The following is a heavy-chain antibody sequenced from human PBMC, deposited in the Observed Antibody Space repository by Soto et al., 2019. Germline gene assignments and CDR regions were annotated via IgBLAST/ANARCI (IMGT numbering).Heavy chain of an antibody. Sequence: SETLSLTCTVSGGSISSYYWSWIRQPPGKGLEWIGYIYYIGSTNYNPSLKSRVTMSVDTSKNQFSLKLSSVTAADTAVYYCARSRYSSSWFADYWGQGTLVTVYS. CDR2: IYYIGST. D-gene: IGHD6-13*01. J-gene: IGHJ4*02. CDR3: ARSRYSSSWFADY. CDR1: GGSISSYY. V-gene: IGHV4-59*01.